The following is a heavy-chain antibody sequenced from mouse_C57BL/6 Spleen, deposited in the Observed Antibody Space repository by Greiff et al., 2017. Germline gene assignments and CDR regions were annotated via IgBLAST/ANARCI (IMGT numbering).Heavy chain of an antibody. J-gene: IGHJ4*01. Sequence: VQLQQSGPGLVAPSQTLSLTCTVSGFSLTSYAISWVRQPPGKGLEWLGVIWTGDGTNYNSALKSRLSISKDNSKSQVFLKMNSLQTDDTARYYCARKENDGYAMDYWGQGTSVTVSS. D-gene: IGHD2-3*01. CDR3: ARKENDGYAMDY. V-gene: IGHV2-9-1*01. CDR1: GFSLTSYA. CDR2: IWTGDGT.